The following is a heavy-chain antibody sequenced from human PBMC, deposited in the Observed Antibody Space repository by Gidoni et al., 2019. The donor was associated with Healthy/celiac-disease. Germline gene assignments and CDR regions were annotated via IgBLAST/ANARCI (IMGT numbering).Heavy chain of an antibody. J-gene: IGHJ4*02. V-gene: IGHV3-30*18. CDR2: ISYDGSNK. D-gene: IGHD2-8*02. CDR3: AKDSLGYCTGGVCSYFDY. Sequence: AVISYDGSNKYYADSVKGRFTISRDNSKNTLYLQMNSLRAEDTAVYYCAKDSLGYCTGGVCSYFDYWGQGTLVTVSS.